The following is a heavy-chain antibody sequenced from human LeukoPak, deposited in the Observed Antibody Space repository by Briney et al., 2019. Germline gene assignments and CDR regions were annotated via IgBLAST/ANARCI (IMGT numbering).Heavy chain of an antibody. CDR1: GFTFDDYG. V-gene: IGHV3-20*01. CDR2: INWNGGST. J-gene: IGHJ3*02. Sequence: PGGSLRLSCAASGFTFDDYGMSWVRQAPGKGLEWVSGINWNGGSTGYADSVKGRFTISRDNAKNSLYLQMNSLRAEDTALYHCARIRPSGYSYDYAFDIWGQGTMVTVSS. D-gene: IGHD5-18*01. CDR3: ARIRPSGYSYDYAFDI.